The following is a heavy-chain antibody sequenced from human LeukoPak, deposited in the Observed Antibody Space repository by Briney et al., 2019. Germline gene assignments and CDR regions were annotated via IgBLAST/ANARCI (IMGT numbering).Heavy chain of an antibody. J-gene: IGHJ4*02. Sequence: SETLSLTCTASGGSISSGSYYWSWIRQPAGKGLEWIGNIYHSGSTYYNPSLKSRVTISVDTSKNQFSLKLSSVTAADTAVYYCARELLSGYPSIGNWGQGTLVTVSS. CDR3: ARELLSGYPSIGN. CDR1: GGSISSGSYY. CDR2: IYHSGST. V-gene: IGHV4-61*09. D-gene: IGHD5-12*01.